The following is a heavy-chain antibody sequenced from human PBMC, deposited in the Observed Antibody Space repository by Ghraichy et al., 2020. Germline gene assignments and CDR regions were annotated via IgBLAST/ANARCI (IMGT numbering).Heavy chain of an antibody. V-gene: IGHV3-23*01. J-gene: IGHJ6*02. Sequence: GSLRLSCAASGFTFSSYAMSWVRQAPGKGLEWVSAISGSGGSTYYADSVKGRFTISRDNSKNTLYLQMNSLRAEDTAVYYCARADYYDSSRYYYYGMDVWGQGTTVTVSS. CDR3: ARADYYDSSRYYYYGMDV. CDR1: GFTFSSYA. CDR2: ISGSGGST. D-gene: IGHD3-22*01.